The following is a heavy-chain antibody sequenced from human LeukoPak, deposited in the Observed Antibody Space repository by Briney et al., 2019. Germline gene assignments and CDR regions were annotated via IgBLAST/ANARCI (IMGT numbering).Heavy chain of an antibody. V-gene: IGHV4-39*07. Sequence: SETLSLTCTVSGGSISSSSYYWGWLRQPPGKGLEWIGSIYYSGSTYYNPSLKSRVTISIDTSRNQFSMNLNSVTAADTAVYYCAKGAGPPWFDPWGQGTLVTVSS. CDR2: IYYSGST. CDR1: GGSISSSSYY. CDR3: AKGAGPPWFDP. J-gene: IGHJ5*02.